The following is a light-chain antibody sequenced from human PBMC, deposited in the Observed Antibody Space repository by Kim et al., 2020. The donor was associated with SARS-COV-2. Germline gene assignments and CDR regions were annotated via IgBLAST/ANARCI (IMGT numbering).Light chain of an antibody. CDR3: QHYDSSPYT. CDR2: GAA. J-gene: IGKJ2*01. V-gene: IGKV3-20*01. CDR1: QSGRNNY. Sequence: LSPGERAALSCRASQSGRNNYVVWDQQKPGQAPRPLIYGAASRAAGIPDRFSGSGSGTDFTLTISGLEPEDSAVYYCQHYDSSPYTFGQGTKLEI.